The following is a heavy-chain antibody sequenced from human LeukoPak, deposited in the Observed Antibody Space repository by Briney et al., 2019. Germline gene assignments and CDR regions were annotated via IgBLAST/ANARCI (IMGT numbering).Heavy chain of an antibody. CDR3: ASLNSSSWYIYFQH. J-gene: IGHJ1*01. Sequence: ASVKVSCKASGYTFTSYGISWVRQAPGQGLEWMGRIIPILGIANYAQKFQGRVTITADKSTSTAYMELSSLRSEDTAVYYCASLNSSSWYIYFQHWGQGTLVTVSS. D-gene: IGHD6-13*01. V-gene: IGHV1-69*04. CDR2: IIPILGIA. CDR1: GYTFTSYG.